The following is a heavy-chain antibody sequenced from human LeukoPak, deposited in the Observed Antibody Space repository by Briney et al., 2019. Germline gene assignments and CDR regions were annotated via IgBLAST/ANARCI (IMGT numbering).Heavy chain of an antibody. D-gene: IGHD3-16*02. CDR1: GFTFSSYA. V-gene: IGHV3-30-3*01. CDR3: SKDISAGGLDV. CDR2: ISYDGSNK. J-gene: IGHJ6*02. Sequence: GRSLRLSCAASGFTFSSYAMHWVRQAPGKGLEWVAVISYDGSNKYHADSVKGRFTISRDNAKNSMYLQMNSLRIEDTALYYCSKDISAGGLDVWGPGTPVTVSS.